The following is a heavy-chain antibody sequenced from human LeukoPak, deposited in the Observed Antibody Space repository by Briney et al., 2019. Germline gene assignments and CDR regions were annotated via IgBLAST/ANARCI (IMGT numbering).Heavy chain of an antibody. CDR1: GGTFSSYA. V-gene: IGHV1-69*04. Sequence: GASVKVSCKASGGTFSSYAISWVRQAPGQGLKWMGRIIPILGIANYAQKFQGRVTITADKSTSTAYMELSSLRSEDTAVYYCARGDYYDSSGTDPNDAFDIWGQGTMVTVSS. CDR3: ARGDYYDSSGTDPNDAFDI. CDR2: IIPILGIA. J-gene: IGHJ3*02. D-gene: IGHD3-22*01.